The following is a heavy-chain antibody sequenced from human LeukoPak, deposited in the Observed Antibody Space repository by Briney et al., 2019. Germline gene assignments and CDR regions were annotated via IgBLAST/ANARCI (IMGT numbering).Heavy chain of an antibody. V-gene: IGHV3-74*03. CDR2: ISPDGSTT. Sequence: PGGSLRLSCAASGFTFSRYWMHWVRQAPGKGLMWVSRISPDGSTTLYADSVKGRFTISRDNAKNTLYLQMNSLGAEDTALYYCARGKNGDSLFDYWGQGALVTVSS. D-gene: IGHD4-17*01. CDR1: GFTFSRYW. CDR3: ARGKNGDSLFDY. J-gene: IGHJ4*02.